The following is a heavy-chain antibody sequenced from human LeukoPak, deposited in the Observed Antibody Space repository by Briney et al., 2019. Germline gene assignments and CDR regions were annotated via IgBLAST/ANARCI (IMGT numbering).Heavy chain of an antibody. CDR2: IYYSGST. CDR3: ARWGVVVVTEGGAFDY. V-gene: IGHV4-59*08. J-gene: IGHJ4*02. Sequence: KPSETLSLTCTVSGGSISSYYWSWIRQPPGRGLEWIGYIYYSGSTNYNPSLKSRVTISVDTSKNQFSLKLSSVTAADTAVYYCARWGVVVVTEGGAFDYWGQGTLVTVSS. CDR1: GGSISSYY. D-gene: IGHD2-21*02.